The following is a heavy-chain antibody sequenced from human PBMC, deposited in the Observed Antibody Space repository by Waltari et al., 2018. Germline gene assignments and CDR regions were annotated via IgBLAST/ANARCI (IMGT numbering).Heavy chain of an antibody. D-gene: IGHD1-7*01. CDR2: LHYGGSS. Sequence: QLQLQESGAGLVNPSETLSLTCTVSGVSISPSRYYWGLIRQPPGKGLDWSWSLHYGGSSYFNPSLKSRVTISVDTSKNQFSLKLTSVTAADTAVYYCATLPIPLELWYFDLWGRGTLVTVSS. J-gene: IGHJ2*01. CDR3: ATLPIPLELWYFDL. V-gene: IGHV4-39*01. CDR1: GVSISPSRYY.